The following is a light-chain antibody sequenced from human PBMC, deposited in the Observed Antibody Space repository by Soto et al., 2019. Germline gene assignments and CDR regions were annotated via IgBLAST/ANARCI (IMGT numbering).Light chain of an antibody. J-gene: IGLJ1*01. CDR2: DVY. Sequence: QSVLAQPASVSGSPGQSITMSCTGTSSDVGGYNYVSWYQQHPGKAPKLMIYDVYNRPSGVSNRFSGSKSGNTASLTISGLQDEDEADYFCTSFTSSSTLLVFGTGTKVPVL. CDR3: TSFTSSSTLLV. V-gene: IGLV2-14*03. CDR1: SSDVGGYNY.